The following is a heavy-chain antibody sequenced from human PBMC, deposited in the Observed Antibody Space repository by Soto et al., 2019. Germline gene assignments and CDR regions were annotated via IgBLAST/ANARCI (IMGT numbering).Heavy chain of an antibody. J-gene: IGHJ6*02. CDR1: GGSISSSSYY. CDR3: ARHGQSDSNYVFYYYYYAMDA. V-gene: IGHV4-39*01. Sequence: SETLSLTCTVSGGSISSSSYYWGWIRQPPGKGLEWIGSIYYSGSTYYNPSLKSRVTISVDTSKNQFSLKLSSVTAADTAVYYCARHGQSDSNYVFYYYYYAMDAWGQGTTVT. D-gene: IGHD4-4*01. CDR2: IYYSGST.